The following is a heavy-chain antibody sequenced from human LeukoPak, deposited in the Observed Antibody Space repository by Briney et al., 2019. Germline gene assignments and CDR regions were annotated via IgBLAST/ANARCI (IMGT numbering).Heavy chain of an antibody. Sequence: EASVKVSCKASGYTFTSYGISWVRQAPGQGLEWMGIINPSGGSTSYAQKFQGRVAMTRDMSTSTVYMELSSLRSEDTAVYYCARDGDYDFWSGYYTGPDYWGQGTLVTVSS. CDR3: ARDGDYDFWSGYYTGPDY. V-gene: IGHV1-46*01. J-gene: IGHJ4*02. CDR1: GYTFTSYG. CDR2: INPSGGST. D-gene: IGHD3-3*01.